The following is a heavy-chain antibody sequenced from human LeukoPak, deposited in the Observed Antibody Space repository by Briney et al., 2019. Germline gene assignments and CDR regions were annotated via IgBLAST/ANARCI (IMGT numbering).Heavy chain of an antibody. CDR3: VRGRLRQGWFDP. V-gene: IGHV3-48*03. J-gene: IGHJ5*02. Sequence: GGSLRLSCAASGFTFSSYEMNWVRQAPGKGLEWVSYISSSGSTIYYADSVKGRFTISRDNAKNSLYLQMNSLRAEDTAVYYCVRGRLRQGWFDPWGQGTLVTVSS. CDR1: GFTFSSYE. D-gene: IGHD4-17*01. CDR2: ISSSGSTI.